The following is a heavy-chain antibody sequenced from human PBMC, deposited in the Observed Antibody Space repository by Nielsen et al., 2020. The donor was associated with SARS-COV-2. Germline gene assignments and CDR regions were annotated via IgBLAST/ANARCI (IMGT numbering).Heavy chain of an antibody. D-gene: IGHD6-13*01. CDR3: TKVLFSSSWQVPFDS. CDR1: GFTFSIYA. CDR2: VSHAGNIQ. V-gene: IGHV3-30*18. Sequence: GGSMRLYCAASGFTFSIYAMHWVRQAPGKGLEWVAVVSHAGNIQYYSDSVKGRFTISRDNSKDTVYLKMNSLRPEDTAVSYCTKVLFSSSWQVPFDSWGHGTLATVSS. J-gene: IGHJ4*01.